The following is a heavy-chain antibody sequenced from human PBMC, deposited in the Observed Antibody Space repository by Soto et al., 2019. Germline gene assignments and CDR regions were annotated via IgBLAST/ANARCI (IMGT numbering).Heavy chain of an antibody. CDR1: GFTFSASD. D-gene: IGHD2-15*01. CDR2: IGAADDP. V-gene: IGHV3-13*05. J-gene: IGHJ6*02. Sequence: CAASGFTFSASDMHWVRQTTGKGLEWVSAIGAADDPYYLGSVKGRFTISRENAKNSLYLQMNSLRAEDTAVYYCARAYSGRLPRRADYYFAMDVWGQGTTVTVSS. CDR3: ARAYSGRLPRRADYYFAMDV.